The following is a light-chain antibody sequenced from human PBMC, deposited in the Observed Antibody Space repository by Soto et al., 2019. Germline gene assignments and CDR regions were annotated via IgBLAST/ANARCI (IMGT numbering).Light chain of an antibody. CDR2: DVS. Sequence: QSVLTQPASVSGSPGQSITISCTGTTTDVGGCNYVPWYQQHPGKAPKLIIYDVSDRPSGVPNRFSGSKSGNTASLTISGLQAEDEADYFCSSYTSSTSPYVFGTGTQLTVL. J-gene: IGLJ1*01. CDR1: TTDVGGCNY. CDR3: SSYTSSTSPYV. V-gene: IGLV2-14*01.